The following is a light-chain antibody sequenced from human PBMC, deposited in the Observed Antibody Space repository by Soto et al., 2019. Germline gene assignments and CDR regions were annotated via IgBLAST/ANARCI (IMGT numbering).Light chain of an antibody. CDR3: QKYNIALT. J-gene: IGKJ5*01. CDR1: QDISNY. V-gene: IGKV1-27*01. CDR2: SAS. Sequence: DIHITQSPASLSASVGDRITITCRASQDISNYLAWYQQKPGKVPKLLIYSASTLQSGVPSRFSGSGSGTDFTLTSSSLQPEDVATYLCQKYNIALTFGQGTRLEI.